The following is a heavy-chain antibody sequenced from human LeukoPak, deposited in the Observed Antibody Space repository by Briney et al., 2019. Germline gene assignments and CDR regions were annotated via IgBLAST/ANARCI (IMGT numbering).Heavy chain of an antibody. V-gene: IGHV4-39*07. CDR2: MYYSGST. D-gene: IGHD3-10*01. J-gene: IGHJ4*02. CDR3: ASNYYGSGSLDY. Sequence: PSETLSLTCTVSGGSISSSSYYWGWIRQPPGKGLEWIGTMYYSGSTHHNPSLKSRVTISVDTSKNQFSLKLSSVTAADTAVYYCASNYYGSGSLDYWGQGNLVTVSS. CDR1: GGSISSSSYY.